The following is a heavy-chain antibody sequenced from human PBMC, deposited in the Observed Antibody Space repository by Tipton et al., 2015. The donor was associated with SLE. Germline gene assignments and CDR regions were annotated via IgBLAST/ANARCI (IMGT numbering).Heavy chain of an antibody. J-gene: IGHJ4*02. CDR1: GDSIRSSGYF. CDR3: ARFDVLLWFRGFDY. CDR2: IFHIGNT. D-gene: IGHD3-10*01. V-gene: IGHV4-39*07. Sequence: TLSLTCTVSGDSIRSSGYFWGWIRQPPGKGLEWIGSIFHIGNTYYNPSLKSRVTISVDTSKNQFSLKLSSVTAADTAVYYCARFDVLLWFRGFDYWGQGTLVTVSS.